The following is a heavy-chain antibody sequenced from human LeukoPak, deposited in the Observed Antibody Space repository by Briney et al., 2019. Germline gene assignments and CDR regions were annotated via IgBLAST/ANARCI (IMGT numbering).Heavy chain of an antibody. V-gene: IGHV1-46*01. CDR1: GYTFTSYY. J-gene: IGHJ5*02. Sequence: ASVKASCKASGYTFTSYYMHWVRQAPGQGLEWMGIINPSGGSTSYAQKFQGRVTMTRDTSTSTVYMELSSLRSEDTAVYYCARDMAQIVVVITKNWFDPWGQGTLVTVSS. CDR2: INPSGGST. D-gene: IGHD3-22*01. CDR3: ARDMAQIVVVITKNWFDP.